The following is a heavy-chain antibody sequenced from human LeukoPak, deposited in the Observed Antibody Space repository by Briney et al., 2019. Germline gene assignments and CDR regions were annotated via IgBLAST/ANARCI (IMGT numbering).Heavy chain of an antibody. CDR3: ARGKGSGWTFDY. Sequence: SETLSLTCAVYGGSFSGYYWTWIRQPPGKGLEWIGEVNHSGSTNYNPSLKSRVTISVDTSKNQFSLKLSSVTAADTAVYYCARGKGSGWTFDYWGQGTLVTVSS. J-gene: IGHJ4*02. CDR2: VNHSGST. CDR1: GGSFSGYY. D-gene: IGHD6-19*01. V-gene: IGHV4-34*01.